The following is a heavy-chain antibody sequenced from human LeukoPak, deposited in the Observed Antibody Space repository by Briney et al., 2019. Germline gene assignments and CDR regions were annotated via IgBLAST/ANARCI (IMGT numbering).Heavy chain of an antibody. D-gene: IGHD2-2*02. Sequence: PGGSLRLSCAASGFTFSSYAMSWARQAPGKGLEWVSAISGSGGSTYYADSVKGRFTISRDNSKNTLYLQMNSLRAEDTAVYYCAKDPDRDQLLYGWYFDLWGRGTLVTVSS. J-gene: IGHJ2*01. CDR1: GFTFSSYA. CDR2: ISGSGGST. V-gene: IGHV3-23*01. CDR3: AKDPDRDQLLYGWYFDL.